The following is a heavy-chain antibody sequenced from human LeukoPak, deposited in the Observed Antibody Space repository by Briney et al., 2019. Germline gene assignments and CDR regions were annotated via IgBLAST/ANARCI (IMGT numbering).Heavy chain of an antibody. Sequence: ASXXVSCXXSGYTFTSYAMHWVRQAPGQRLEWMGWINAGNGNTKYSQKFQGRVTITRDTSASTAYMELSSLRSEDTAVYYCARGGIAAAGTSWGQGALVTVSS. CDR1: GYTFTSYA. D-gene: IGHD6-13*01. CDR3: ARGGIAAAGTS. J-gene: IGHJ5*02. CDR2: INAGNGNT. V-gene: IGHV1-3*01.